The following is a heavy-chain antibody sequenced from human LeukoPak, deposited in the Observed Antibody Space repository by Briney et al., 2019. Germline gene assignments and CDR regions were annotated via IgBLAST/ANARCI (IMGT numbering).Heavy chain of an antibody. CDR2: IIPILGIA. J-gene: IGHJ4*02. CDR3: ARGVSSSWYGYYFDY. D-gene: IGHD6-13*01. V-gene: IGHV1-69*04. Sequence: TGRSLRLSCAASGGTFSSYAISWVRQAPGQGLEWMGRIIPILGIANYAQKFQGRVTITADKSTSTAYMELSSLRSEDTAVYYCARGVSSSWYGYYFDYWGQGTLVTASS. CDR1: GGTFSSYA.